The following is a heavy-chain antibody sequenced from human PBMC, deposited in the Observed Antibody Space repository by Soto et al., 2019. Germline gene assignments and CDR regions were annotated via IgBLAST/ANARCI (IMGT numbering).Heavy chain of an antibody. CDR2: FDPEDGET. CDR3: ATASWQWLVEGVGWFDP. V-gene: IGHV1-24*01. D-gene: IGHD6-19*01. Sequence: ASVKVSCKVSGYTLTELSMHWVRQAPGKGLEWMGGFDPEDGETIYAQKFQGRVTMTEDTSTNTAYMELSSLRSEDTAVYYCATASWQWLVEGVGWFDPWGQGTLVTVSS. J-gene: IGHJ5*02. CDR1: GYTLTELS.